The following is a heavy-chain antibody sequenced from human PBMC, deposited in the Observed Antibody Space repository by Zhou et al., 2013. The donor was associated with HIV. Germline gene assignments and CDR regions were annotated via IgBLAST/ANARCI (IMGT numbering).Heavy chain of an antibody. CDR2: LNPDSGNT. CDR1: GYTFTNYD. Sequence: QVQLVQSGAELKEPGASVKVSCKASGYTFTNYDINWVRQAPGQGLEWMGWLNPDSGNTGYAQKFQGRIALSWNSSLNTAYMELNCLKSEDTAVYYCARALTFFYDPLGFRYSYYYYMDVWGKGTTVTVSS. V-gene: IGHV1-8*03. J-gene: IGHJ6*03. D-gene: IGHD3-16*01. CDR3: ARALTFFYDPLGFRYSYYYYMDV.